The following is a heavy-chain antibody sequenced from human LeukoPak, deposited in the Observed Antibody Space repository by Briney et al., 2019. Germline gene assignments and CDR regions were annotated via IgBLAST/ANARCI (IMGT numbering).Heavy chain of an antibody. Sequence: ASVKVSCKASGYTFTSYYMHWVRQAPGQGLEWMGIINPSGGSTSYAQKFQGRATMTRDTSTSTVYMELSSLRSEDTAVYYCASELVGRKDWFNPWGQGTLVTVAS. D-gene: IGHD6-13*01. CDR2: INPSGGST. CDR1: GYTFTSYY. J-gene: IGHJ5*02. V-gene: IGHV1-46*01. CDR3: ASELVGRKDWFNP.